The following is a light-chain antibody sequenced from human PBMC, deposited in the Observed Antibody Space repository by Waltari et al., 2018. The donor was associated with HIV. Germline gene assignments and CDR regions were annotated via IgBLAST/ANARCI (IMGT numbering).Light chain of an antibody. V-gene: IGLV1-40*01. Sequence: QSDLTQPPSVSGAPGQRVTISCSGVSAGYDVHWYQQLPGTAPKLLIYGNSNRPSGVPDRFSGSKSGPFASLAITGLQAEDEADYYCQSYDSSLSSSVFGGGTRLTVL. CDR3: QSYDSSLSSSV. J-gene: IGLJ2*01. CDR1: SAGYD. CDR2: GNS.